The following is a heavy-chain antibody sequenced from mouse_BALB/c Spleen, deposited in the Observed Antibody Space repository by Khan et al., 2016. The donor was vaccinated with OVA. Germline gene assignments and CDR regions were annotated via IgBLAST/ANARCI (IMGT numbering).Heavy chain of an antibody. CDR3: ARNYDYDEGLAY. V-gene: IGHV2-2*02. CDR2: IWSGGST. Sequence: QMQLEESGPGLVQPSQSLSITCTVSGFSLTTYGVHWVRQSPGKGLEWLGVIWSGGSTDYNAAFISSLSISKDSSKSQVFFKMNSLQVNDTAIYYCARNYDYDEGLAYWGQGTLVTVSA. D-gene: IGHD2-4*01. J-gene: IGHJ3*01. CDR1: GFSLTTYG.